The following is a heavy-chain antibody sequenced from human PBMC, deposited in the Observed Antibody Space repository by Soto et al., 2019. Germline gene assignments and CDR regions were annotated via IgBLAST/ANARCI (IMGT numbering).Heavy chain of an antibody. CDR3: ARVVKLGSNYGMDV. D-gene: IGHD2-15*01. Sequence: QVRLAQSGAEVKSPGSSVRVSCKASGATFSTYGITWVRQAPRQGLEWVGAILPMFRKTNYAQKFQGRVTIIADKSPDTVYLDLSRLRSDDTAIYFCARVVKLGSNYGMDVWGQGTTVVVSS. CDR2: ILPMFRKT. J-gene: IGHJ6*02. CDR1: GATFSTYG. V-gene: IGHV1-69*06.